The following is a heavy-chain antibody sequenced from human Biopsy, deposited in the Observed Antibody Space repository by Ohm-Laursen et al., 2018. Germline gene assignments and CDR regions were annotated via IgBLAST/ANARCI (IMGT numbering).Heavy chain of an antibody. CDR2: AYPSGTT. CDR1: GASMTDYF. Sequence: PSQTLSLTCSVSGASMTDYFWSWIWQPAGKELEWIGRAYPSGTTYYNPSLKGRVTISIDASKNQLSLKVTSVTAADTAVFYCAGSRGHYFNGLDVWGQGTTVIVSS. CDR3: AGSRGHYFNGLDV. D-gene: IGHD3-10*01. J-gene: IGHJ6*02. V-gene: IGHV4-4*07.